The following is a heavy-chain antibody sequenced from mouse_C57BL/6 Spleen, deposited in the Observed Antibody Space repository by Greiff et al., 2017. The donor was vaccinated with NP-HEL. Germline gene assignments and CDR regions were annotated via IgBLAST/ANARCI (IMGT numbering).Heavy chain of an antibody. D-gene: IGHD2-4*01. V-gene: IGHV1-52*01. Sequence: VQLQQPGAELVRPGSSVKLSCKASGYTFTSYWMHWVKQRPIQGLEWIGNIDPSDSETHYTQKFKDKATLTVDKSSSTAYMQLSSLTSEDSAVYYCARHDYLIPFDYGGQGTTLTVSS. J-gene: IGHJ2*01. CDR3: ARHDYLIPFDY. CDR2: IDPSDSET. CDR1: GYTFTSYW.